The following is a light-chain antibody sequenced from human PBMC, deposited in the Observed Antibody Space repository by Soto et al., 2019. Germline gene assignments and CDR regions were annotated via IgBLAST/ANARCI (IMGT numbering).Light chain of an antibody. CDR1: SSDVGGYNY. V-gene: IGLV2-14*01. CDR2: EVS. J-gene: IGLJ2*01. CDR3: SSYTSSSTLV. Sequence: QSALTQPASVSGSPGQSITISCTGTSSDVGGYNYVSWYQQHPGIAPKLMISEVSNRPSGVPNRFSGSKSGNTASLTISGLQAEDEADYYCSSYTSSSTLVFGGGTKVTFL.